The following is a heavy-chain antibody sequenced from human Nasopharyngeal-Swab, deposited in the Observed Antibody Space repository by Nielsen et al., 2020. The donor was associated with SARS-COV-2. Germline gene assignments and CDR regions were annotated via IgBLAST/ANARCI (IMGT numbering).Heavy chain of an antibody. Sequence: GESLKISCAASGFIFDDYAMNWVRQAPGEGLEWVSGITWNGGSIGYAESVKGRFTISRDSAKNSLYLQMNSLRAEDTALYYCARDKSSTVTTFDYWGQGTLVTVSS. CDR1: GFIFDDYA. D-gene: IGHD4-17*01. CDR3: ARDKSSTVTTFDY. CDR2: ITWNGGSI. V-gene: IGHV3-20*04. J-gene: IGHJ4*02.